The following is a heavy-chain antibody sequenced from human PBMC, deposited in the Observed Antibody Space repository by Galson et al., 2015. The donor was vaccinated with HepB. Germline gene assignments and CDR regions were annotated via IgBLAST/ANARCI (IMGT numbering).Heavy chain of an antibody. V-gene: IGHV3-7*03. CDR3: AREFEWDSSSWYLGCHFDY. CDR2: IKQDGSEK. J-gene: IGHJ4*02. CDR1: GFTFSSYW. D-gene: IGHD6-13*01. Sequence: SLRLSCAASGFTFSSYWMSWVRQAPGKGLEWVANIKQDGSEKYYVDSVKGRFTISRDNAKNSLYLQMNSLRAEDTAVYYCAREFEWDSSSWYLGCHFDYWGQGTLVTVSS.